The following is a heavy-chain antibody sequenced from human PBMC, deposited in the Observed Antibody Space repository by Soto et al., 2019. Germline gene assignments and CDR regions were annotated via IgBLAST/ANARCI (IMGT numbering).Heavy chain of an antibody. CDR3: TKGANRPFDS. V-gene: IGHV5-51*01. J-gene: IGHJ4*02. CDR1: GYRFSSSL. D-gene: IGHD3-16*01. CDR2: VYPSDSDV. Sequence: PGESLKISCQGTGYRFSSSLICWVRQKPVKGLEWLGNVYPSDSDVRYSPAFEGQVTISADNSINTAYVQLLNLKASDTAIYYCTKGANRPFDSWGQRTRVTFSS.